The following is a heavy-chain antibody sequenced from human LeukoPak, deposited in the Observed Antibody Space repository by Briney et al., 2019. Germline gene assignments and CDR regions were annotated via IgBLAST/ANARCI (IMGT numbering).Heavy chain of an antibody. CDR2: ISSSSSTI. CDR3: ARVANYDYVWGSYPTAGVDY. V-gene: IGHV3-48*01. D-gene: IGHD3-16*01. J-gene: IGHJ4*02. Sequence: PGRSLRLSCAAFGFTFSSYGMNWVRQAPGKGLEWVSYISSSSSTIYYADSVKGRFTISRDNAKNSLYLQMNSLRAEDTAVYYCARVANYDYVWGSYPTAGVDYWGQGTLVTVSS. CDR1: GFTFSSYG.